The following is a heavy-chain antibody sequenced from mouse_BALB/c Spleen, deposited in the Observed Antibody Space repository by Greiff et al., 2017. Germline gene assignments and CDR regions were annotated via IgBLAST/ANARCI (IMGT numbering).Heavy chain of an antibody. V-gene: IGHV14-1*02. D-gene: IGHD1-1*01. Sequence: VQLQQSGAELVRSGASVKLSCTASGFNIKDYYMHWVKQRPEQGLEWIGWIDPENGNTIYDPKFQGKASITADTSSNTAYLQLSSLTSEDTAVYYCGTVAESWFAYWGQGTLVTVSA. J-gene: IGHJ3*01. CDR2: IDPENGNT. CDR1: GFNIKDYY. CDR3: GTVAESWFAY.